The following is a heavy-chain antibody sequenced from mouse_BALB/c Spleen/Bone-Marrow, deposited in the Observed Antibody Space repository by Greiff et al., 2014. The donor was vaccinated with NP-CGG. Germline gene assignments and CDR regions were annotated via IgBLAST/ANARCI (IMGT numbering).Heavy chain of an antibody. J-gene: IGHJ2*01. V-gene: IGHV1-69*02. CDR3: TRGDDYYGGALY. Sequence: QVQLQQSGAELVRPGASVKLSCKASGYTFTSYWINWVKQRPGQGLEWIGNIYPSASYTNYNQKFKDKATLTVDKSSSTAYMQLSSPTSEDSAVYYCTRGDDYYGGALYWGQGTTLTVSS. CDR1: GYTFTSYW. D-gene: IGHD1-1*01. CDR2: IYPSASYT.